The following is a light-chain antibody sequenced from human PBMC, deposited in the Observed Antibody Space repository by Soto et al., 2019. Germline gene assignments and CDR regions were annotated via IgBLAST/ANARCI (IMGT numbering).Light chain of an antibody. CDR1: QGISSY. CDR3: QQFNSYPRT. J-gene: IGKJ3*01. Sequence: IQLTQSPSSLSASVGDRVTITCRASQGISSYLAWYQQKPGKAPKLLIYAASTLQSGVPSSFSGSGSGTDSTLTISSLQPEDFATYYCQQFNSYPRTFGPGTKVDIK. CDR2: AAS. V-gene: IGKV1-9*01.